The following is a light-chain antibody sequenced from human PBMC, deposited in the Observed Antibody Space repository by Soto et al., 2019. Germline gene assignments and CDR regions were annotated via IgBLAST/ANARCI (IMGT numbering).Light chain of an antibody. J-gene: IGKJ3*01. CDR1: QSVSSSY. CDR3: QQYGSSRGVT. Sequence: EIVLTQSPGTLSLSPGERATLSCRASQSVSSSYLAWYQQKPGQAPRLLIYGASSRATAIPDRFSGSGSGTDFTLTISSLEPEDFAVYYCQQYGSSRGVTFGPGTKVDIK. CDR2: GAS. V-gene: IGKV3-20*01.